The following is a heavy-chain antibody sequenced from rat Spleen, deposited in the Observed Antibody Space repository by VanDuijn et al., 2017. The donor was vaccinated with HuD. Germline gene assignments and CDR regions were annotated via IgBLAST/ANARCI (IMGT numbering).Heavy chain of an antibody. CDR2: ITNTGNRI. D-gene: IGHD1-7*01. V-gene: IGHV5-31*01. Sequence: EVQLVESGGGLVQPGRSLKLSCVASGFTFNTYWMTWIRQAPGKGLEWVASITNTGNRIYYLDSVKGRFTVSRDNAQNTLYLQMNSPRSEDTATYYCASPGYFAYWGQGTLVTVSS. CDR3: ASPGYFAY. J-gene: IGHJ3*01. CDR1: GFTFNTYW.